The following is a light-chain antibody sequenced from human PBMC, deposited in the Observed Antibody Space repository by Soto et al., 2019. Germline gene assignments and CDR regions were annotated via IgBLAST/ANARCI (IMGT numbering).Light chain of an antibody. V-gene: IGKV1-5*03. CDR3: QHYSHYPCT. CDR2: QAS. Sequence: DITMTQSPSTLSASPGDRVIITCRASQSINKWLAWYQQRPGEDPKLMIYQASHLQSGVPSRFSGSGSETDSSLTISRLQPAAFATYYCQHYSHYPCTFGQGTKVDIK. J-gene: IGKJ1*01. CDR1: QSINKW.